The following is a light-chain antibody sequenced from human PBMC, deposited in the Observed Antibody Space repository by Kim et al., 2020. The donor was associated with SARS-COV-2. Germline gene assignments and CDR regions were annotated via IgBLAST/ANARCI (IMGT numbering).Light chain of an antibody. CDR1: QSVSRSY. CDR2: STS. J-gene: IGKJ1*01. CDR3: QQYGSLLWT. Sequence: ENVLTQSPGSLSSSPGGRATLFCRASQSVSRSYFAWLQQKPGQAPSVLIYSTSIRATGIPDRFSGSGSGTDFSLTISTLEPEDFAVYYCQQYGSLLWTFGQGTKVEIK. V-gene: IGKV3-20*01.